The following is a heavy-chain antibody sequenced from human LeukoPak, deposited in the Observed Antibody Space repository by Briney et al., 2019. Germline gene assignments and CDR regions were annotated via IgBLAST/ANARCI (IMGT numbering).Heavy chain of an antibody. J-gene: IGHJ4*02. Sequence: SETLSLTCTVSGGSISSYYWSWIRQPPGKGLEWIGYIYTSGSTNYNPSLKSRVTISVDTSKNQFSLKLSSVTAADTAVYYCARHGIAVAGHFDYWGQGTLVTVSS. D-gene: IGHD6-19*01. V-gene: IGHV4-4*09. CDR1: GGSISSYY. CDR3: ARHGIAVAGHFDY. CDR2: IYTSGST.